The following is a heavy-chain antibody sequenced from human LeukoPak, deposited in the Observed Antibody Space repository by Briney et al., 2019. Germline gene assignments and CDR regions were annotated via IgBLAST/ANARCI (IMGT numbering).Heavy chain of an antibody. CDR3: AKRGSSGYYPFDY. J-gene: IGHJ4*02. CDR1: GFTFSSTD. Sequence: GESLRLSCAASGFTFSSTDMSWVRQAPGKGLEWVSAISGSGGSTYYADSVKGRFTISRDNSKNTLYLQMNSLRAEDTAVYYCAKRGSSGYYPFDYWGQGTLDTVSS. V-gene: IGHV3-23*01. CDR2: ISGSGGST. D-gene: IGHD3-22*01.